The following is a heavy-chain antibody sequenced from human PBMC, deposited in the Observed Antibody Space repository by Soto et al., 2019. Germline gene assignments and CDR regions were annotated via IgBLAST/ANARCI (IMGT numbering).Heavy chain of an antibody. V-gene: IGHV4-30-4*01. Sequence: PSETLSLTCTVSGGSISSGDYYWSWIRQPPGKGLEWIGYIYYSGSTYYNPSLKSRVTISVDTSKNQFSLKLSSVTAADTAVYYCARDPGYYDSSGYYGYWGQGTLVTVSS. CDR2: IYYSGST. D-gene: IGHD3-22*01. J-gene: IGHJ4*02. CDR3: ARDPGYYDSSGYYGY. CDR1: GGSISSGDYY.